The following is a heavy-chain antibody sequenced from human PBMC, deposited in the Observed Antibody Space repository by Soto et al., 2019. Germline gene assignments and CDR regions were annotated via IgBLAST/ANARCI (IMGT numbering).Heavy chain of an antibody. CDR1: GYSFTSYC. CDR2: IYPVDSDT. J-gene: IGHJ4*02. V-gene: IGHV5-51*01. Sequence: GESQKKSCKGSGYSFTSYCTGWVRPIPGKGLELMGIIYPVDSDTRYSPSFQGQFTISADKSISTAYLQWSSLKVSDTAMYYCARPFDTSGWYEYWVQGTLVTVFS. CDR3: ARPFDTSGWYEY. D-gene: IGHD6-13*01.